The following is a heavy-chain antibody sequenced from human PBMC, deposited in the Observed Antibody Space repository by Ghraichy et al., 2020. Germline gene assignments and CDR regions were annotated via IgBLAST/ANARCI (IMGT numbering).Heavy chain of an antibody. D-gene: IGHD3-3*01. J-gene: IGHJ4*02. CDR3: ATDLRITRCAFDY. CDR1: GYTLTELS. CDR2: FDPEDGDT. Sequence: ASVKVSCKVPGYTLTELSIHWVRQAPGKGLEWMGGFDPEDGDTVYAQKFQGRVTMPEDTSTDTAYMELSSLRSEDTAIYYCATDLRITRCAFDYWGQGTLITVSS. V-gene: IGHV1-24*01.